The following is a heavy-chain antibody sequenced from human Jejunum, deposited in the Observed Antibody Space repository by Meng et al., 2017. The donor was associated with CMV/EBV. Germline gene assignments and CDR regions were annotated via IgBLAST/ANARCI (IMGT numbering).Heavy chain of an antibody. CDR2: ITYSSKTI. J-gene: IGHJ4*02. V-gene: IGHV3-21*01. CDR1: TFSTYP. CDR3: ATTYYYDSSAYYYRHFDY. Sequence: TFSTYPMNWVRQAPGMGLEWVSSITYSSKTIYSADSVKGRFTVSRDNAENSLYLQMNSLRSEDTAVYYCATTYYYDSSAYYYRHFDYWGQGTLVTVSS. D-gene: IGHD3-22*01.